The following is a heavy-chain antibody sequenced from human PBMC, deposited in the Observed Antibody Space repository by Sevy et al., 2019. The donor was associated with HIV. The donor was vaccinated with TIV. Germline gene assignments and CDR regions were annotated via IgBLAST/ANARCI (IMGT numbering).Heavy chain of an antibody. V-gene: IGHV3-53*01. J-gene: IGHJ3*02. CDR2: IYSGGST. CDR1: GFTVSSNY. CDR3: ARQARVHDAFDI. Sequence: GGSLRLSCAASGFTVSSNYMSWVRQAPGKGLEWVSVIYSGGSTYYADSVKGRFTISRDNSENTLYLQMNSLRAEDTAVYYCARQARVHDAFDIWGQGTMVTVSS.